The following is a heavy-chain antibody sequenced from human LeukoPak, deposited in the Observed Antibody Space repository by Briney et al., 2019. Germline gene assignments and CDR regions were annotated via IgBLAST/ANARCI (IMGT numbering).Heavy chain of an antibody. CDR1: GFTFSTYS. J-gene: IGHJ4*02. D-gene: IGHD6-6*01. V-gene: IGHV3-48*01. CDR2: ISSSSTTI. CDR3: ARDLHVAARQGSYFDY. Sequence: GGSLRLSCAASGFTFSTYSMNWVRQAPGKGLEWVSYISSSSTTIYYADSVKGRFTISRDNAKNSLYLQMNSLRAEDTAVYYCARDLHVAARQGSYFDYWGQGTLVTVSP.